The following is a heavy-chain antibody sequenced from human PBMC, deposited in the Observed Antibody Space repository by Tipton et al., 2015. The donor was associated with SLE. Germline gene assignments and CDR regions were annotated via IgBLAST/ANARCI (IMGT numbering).Heavy chain of an antibody. J-gene: IGHJ3*02. Sequence: TLSLTCTVYGGSFSGYYWSWIRQPPGKGLEWIGEINHRENTNYNPSLKGRVTISVDSSKDQFSLRLSFVTAADTAVYHCARVTGRGTFDIWGQGTMVTVSS. V-gene: IGHV4-34*01. CDR1: GGSFSGYY. CDR2: INHRENT. D-gene: IGHD1-14*01. CDR3: ARVTGRGTFDI.